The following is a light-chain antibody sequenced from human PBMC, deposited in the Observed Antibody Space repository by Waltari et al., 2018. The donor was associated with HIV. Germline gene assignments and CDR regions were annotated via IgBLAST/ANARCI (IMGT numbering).Light chain of an antibody. V-gene: IGKV3-11*01. Sequence: EIVLTQSPATLSLSPGERATLSCRASQSVNRYLAWFQQKPGQAPRLLIYEASNRATGIPARFSGSGSVTDFTLTIASLEPEDFAIYYCQQRSNWPLTFGGGTKVEIK. CDR1: QSVNRY. J-gene: IGKJ4*01. CDR3: QQRSNWPLT. CDR2: EAS.